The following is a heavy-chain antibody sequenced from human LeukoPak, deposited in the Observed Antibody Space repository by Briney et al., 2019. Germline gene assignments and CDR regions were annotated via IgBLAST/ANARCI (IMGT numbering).Heavy chain of an antibody. V-gene: IGHV4-30-4*08. CDR3: ARGDIVVVPAAADAFDI. CDR1: GGSISSGDCY. J-gene: IGHJ3*02. D-gene: IGHD2-2*01. Sequence: SETLSLTCTVSGGSISSGDCYWSWIRQPPGKGLEWIGYIYYSGSTYYNPSLKSRVTISVDTSKNQFSLKLSSVTAADTAVYYCARGDIVVVPAAADAFDIWGQGTMVTVSS. CDR2: IYYSGST.